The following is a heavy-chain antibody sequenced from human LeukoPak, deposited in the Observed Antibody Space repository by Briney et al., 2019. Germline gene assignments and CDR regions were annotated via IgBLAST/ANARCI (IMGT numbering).Heavy chain of an antibody. CDR3: ARPIGSSGWFFDY. V-gene: IGHV3-21*01. CDR1: GFTFSSYS. CDR2: ISSSSSSYI. Sequence: GGSLRLSCAASGFTFSSYSMNWVRQAPGKGLEWVSSISSSSSSYIYYADSVKGRFTISRDNAKNSLYLQMNSLRAEDTAVYYCARPIGSSGWFFDYWGQGTLVTVSS. D-gene: IGHD6-19*01. J-gene: IGHJ4*02.